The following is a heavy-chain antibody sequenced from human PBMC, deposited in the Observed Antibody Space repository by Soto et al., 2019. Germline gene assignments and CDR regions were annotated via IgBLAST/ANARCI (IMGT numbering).Heavy chain of an antibody. V-gene: IGHV3-23*01. CDR3: VKRGRNWGAFDF. J-gene: IGHJ3*01. D-gene: IGHD7-27*01. CDR1: GFILNNYA. CDR2: IGGTDGDSDGVP. Sequence: VQLLESGGDLVQPGGSLRLSCVASGFILNNYAMSWVRQAPGKGLEWVSTIGGTDGDSDGVPWYEDSVKGRLTISRDSSAKTLFLHMDNLIAEDSALYYCVKRGRNWGAFDFWGQGTTVVVSS.